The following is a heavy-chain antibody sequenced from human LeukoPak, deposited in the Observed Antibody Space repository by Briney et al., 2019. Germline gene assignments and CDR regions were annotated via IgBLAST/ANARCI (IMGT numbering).Heavy chain of an antibody. D-gene: IGHD1-26*01. V-gene: IGHV1-18*01. Sequence: ASVKVSCKASGYTFTSYGISWVRQAPGQGLEWMGWISAYNGNTNYAQRLQGRVTMTTDTSTSTAYMELRSLRSDDTAVYYCARENRVGATNYFDYWGQGTLVTVSS. CDR3: ARENRVGATNYFDY. J-gene: IGHJ4*02. CDR2: ISAYNGNT. CDR1: GYTFTSYG.